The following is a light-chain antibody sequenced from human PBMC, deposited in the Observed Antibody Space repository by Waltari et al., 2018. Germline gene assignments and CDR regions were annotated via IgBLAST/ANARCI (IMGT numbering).Light chain of an antibody. CDR3: QRSYTTPFMYN. CDR2: AAS. CDR1: QTISSH. J-gene: IGKJ2*01. Sequence: DIQMTQSPSSLSASVGDRVTITCRASQTISSHLNWYQHKPGKAPNLLIYAASSLQSGVPSRIGGSGCWTDVSLTISSVQAADSGTYYCQRSYTTPFMYNFGQGTKLEIK. V-gene: IGKV1-39*01.